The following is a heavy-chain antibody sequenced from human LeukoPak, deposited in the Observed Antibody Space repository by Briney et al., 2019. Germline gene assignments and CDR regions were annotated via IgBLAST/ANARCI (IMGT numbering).Heavy chain of an antibody. Sequence: SVKVSCKASGGTFSSYAISWVRQAPGQGLEWMGGIIPIFGTANYAQKFQGRVTITADESTSTAYMELSSLRSEDTAVYYCARGVPAAIGQFDYWGQGTLVTVSS. CDR2: IIPIFGTA. V-gene: IGHV1-69*13. D-gene: IGHD2-2*01. J-gene: IGHJ4*02. CDR3: ARGVPAAIGQFDY. CDR1: GGTFSSYA.